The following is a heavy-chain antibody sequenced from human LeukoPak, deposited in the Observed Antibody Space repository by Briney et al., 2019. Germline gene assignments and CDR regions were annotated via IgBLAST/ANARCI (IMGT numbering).Heavy chain of an antibody. CDR2: LYYSGNT. V-gene: IGHV4-39*01. Sequence: SETLSLTCTVSGVPISSGSYYWGWIRQPPGRGLEWIGSLYYSGNTYYNPSLNGRVTISVDTSKNQFSLRLSSVTAADRAVYYCARHRIAEAGTRPNWFDPWGQGTLVTVSS. CDR1: GVPISSGSYY. D-gene: IGHD6-13*01. J-gene: IGHJ5*02. CDR3: ARHRIAEAGTRPNWFDP.